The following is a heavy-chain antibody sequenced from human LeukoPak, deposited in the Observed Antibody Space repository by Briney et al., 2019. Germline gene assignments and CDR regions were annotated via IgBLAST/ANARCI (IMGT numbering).Heavy chain of an antibody. CDR3: TRDHCRGDNCPSFDY. CDR1: GYTFTSFG. CDR2: IGAYNGDT. V-gene: IGHV1-18*04. Sequence: ASVKVSCKPSGYTFTSFGISWVRQAPGQGHEWMGLIGAYNGDTNYAQKFQGRVTMTTDTSTSTAYMDLRSLRSDDTAVYYCTRDHCRGDNCPSFDYWGQGTLVTVSS. D-gene: IGHD2-15*01. J-gene: IGHJ4*02.